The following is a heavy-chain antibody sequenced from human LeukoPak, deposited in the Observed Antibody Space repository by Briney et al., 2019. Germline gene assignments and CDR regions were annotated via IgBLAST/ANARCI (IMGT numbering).Heavy chain of an antibody. D-gene: IGHD3-3*01. CDR1: GGSISSGDYY. J-gene: IGHJ5*02. CDR2: IYYSGST. CDR3: ARHTTYYDFSRGWFDP. V-gene: IGHV4-30-4*01. Sequence: PSQTLSLTCTVSGGSISSGDYYWSWIRQPPGKGLEWIGYIYYSGSTYYNPSLKSRVTISVDTSKNQFSLKLSSVTAADTAVYYCARHTTYYDFSRGWFDPWGQGTLVTVSS.